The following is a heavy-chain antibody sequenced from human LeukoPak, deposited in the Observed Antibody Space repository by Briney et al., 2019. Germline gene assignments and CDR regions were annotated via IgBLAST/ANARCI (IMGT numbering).Heavy chain of an antibody. V-gene: IGHV5-51*01. J-gene: IGHJ4*02. CDR2: IYPGDSDT. CDR1: VFSLTNYW. Sequence: GESLKISCKASVFSLTNYWIAWVRQMPGEGLEWMGSIYPGDSDTRYNPSFQGQVTISADKSIKTAYLQWSSLKASDTAMYYCARRRGGNTGGFYFDYWGQGSLVTVSS. CDR3: ARRRGGNTGGFYFDY. D-gene: IGHD3-16*01.